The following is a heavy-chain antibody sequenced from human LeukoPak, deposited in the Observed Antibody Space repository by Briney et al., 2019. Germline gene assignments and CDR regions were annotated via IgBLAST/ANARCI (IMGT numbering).Heavy chain of an antibody. Sequence: GGSLRLSCVASGFTFHIYGMNWVRQAPGKGLEWVAFIRYDGSNKYYTDSVKGRFTISRDNSKNTLNLQMNSLRAEDTAVYYCAKNGYNSGWSLDYWGQGTLVTVSP. CDR3: AKNGYNSGWSLDY. CDR2: IRYDGSNK. D-gene: IGHD6-19*01. CDR1: GFTFHIYG. J-gene: IGHJ4*02. V-gene: IGHV3-30*02.